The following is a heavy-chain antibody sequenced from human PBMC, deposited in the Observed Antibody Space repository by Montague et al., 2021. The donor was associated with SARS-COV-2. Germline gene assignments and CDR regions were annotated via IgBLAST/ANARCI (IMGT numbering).Heavy chain of an antibody. CDR1: GGTKRNYY. Sequence: SETLSLTGRGGGGTKRNYYWTWIRQPPGKGLEWIGYIYDSGSANYNPSLKSRSTISVDTSNNQFSLRLSSVTAADTAVYYCARAYCGGDCHVGPWGQGILVTVSS. CDR3: ARAYCGGDCHVGP. J-gene: IGHJ5*02. V-gene: IGHV4-59*01. CDR2: IYDSGSA. D-gene: IGHD2-21*02.